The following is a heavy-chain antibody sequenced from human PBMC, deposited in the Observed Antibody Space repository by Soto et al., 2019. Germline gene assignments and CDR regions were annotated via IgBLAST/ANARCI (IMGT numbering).Heavy chain of an antibody. J-gene: IGHJ6*03. Sequence: AGGSLRLSCAGSGFTFSSYGMHWGRQAPGKGLEWVAVISYDGSNKYYADSVKGRFTISRDNSKNTLYLQMNSLRAEDTAVYYCAKERMITFGGVIVANYMDVWGKGTTVTVSS. CDR1: GFTFSSYG. V-gene: IGHV3-30*18. D-gene: IGHD3-16*02. CDR3: AKERMITFGGVIVANYMDV. CDR2: ISYDGSNK.